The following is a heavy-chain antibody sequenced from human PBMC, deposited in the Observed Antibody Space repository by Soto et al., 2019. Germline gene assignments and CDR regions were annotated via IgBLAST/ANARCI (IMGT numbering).Heavy chain of an antibody. CDR3: AKGHHYDFWSGVDS. V-gene: IGHV3-23*01. J-gene: IGHJ5*01. Sequence: LXRSFSSSAVTFNIYAMNWVLHAPGKGLEWVSAISGSGGSTYYADSVKGRFTISRDNSKNTLYLQMNSLRAEDTAVYYCAKGHHYDFWSGVDSWGQGTLVTVSS. CDR1: AVTFNIYA. CDR2: ISGSGGST. D-gene: IGHD3-3*01.